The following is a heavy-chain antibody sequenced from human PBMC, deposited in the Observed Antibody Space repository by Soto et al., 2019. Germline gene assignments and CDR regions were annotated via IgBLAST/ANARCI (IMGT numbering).Heavy chain of an antibody. CDR2: ISYDGSNK. Sequence: GGSLRLSCAASGFTFSSYAMHWVRQAPGKGLEWVAVISYDGSNKYYADSVKGRFTISRDNSKNTLYLQMNSLRAEDTAVYYCARDQFGMDAWGQGTTVTVSS. CDR1: GFTFSSYA. V-gene: IGHV3-30-3*01. J-gene: IGHJ6*02. CDR3: ARDQFGMDA.